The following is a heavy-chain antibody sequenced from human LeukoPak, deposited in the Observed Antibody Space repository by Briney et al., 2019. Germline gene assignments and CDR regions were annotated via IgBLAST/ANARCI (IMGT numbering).Heavy chain of an antibody. Sequence: GESLKISCKGSGYSFTSYWIGWVRQMPRKGLEWMGIIYPGDSDTRYSPSFQGQVTISADKSISTAYLQRSSLKASDTAMYYCARQRGRITIFGVVTQFDYWGQGTLVTVSS. CDR1: GYSFTSYW. V-gene: IGHV5-51*01. J-gene: IGHJ4*02. D-gene: IGHD3-3*01. CDR3: ARQRGRITIFGVVTQFDY. CDR2: IYPGDSDT.